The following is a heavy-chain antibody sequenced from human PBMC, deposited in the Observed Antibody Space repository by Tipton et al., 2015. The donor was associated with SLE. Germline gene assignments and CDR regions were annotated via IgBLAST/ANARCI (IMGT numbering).Heavy chain of an antibody. V-gene: IGHV3-21*04. CDR2: ISSSSSYI. CDR1: GFTFSSYS. CDR3: AKDLDWGSSWYFDY. Sequence: QLVQSGGGLVKPGGSLRLSCAASGFTFSSYSMNWVRQAPGKGLEWVSSISSSSSYIYYADSVKGRVTISRDNAKNSLYLQMNSLRAEDTALYYCAKDLDWGSSWYFDYWGQGTLVTVAS. J-gene: IGHJ4*02. D-gene: IGHD6-13*01.